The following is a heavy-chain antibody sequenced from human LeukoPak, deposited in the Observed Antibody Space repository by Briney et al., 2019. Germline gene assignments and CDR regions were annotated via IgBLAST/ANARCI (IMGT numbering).Heavy chain of an antibody. V-gene: IGHV1-18*01. J-gene: IGHJ4*02. CDR1: GYTFTSYG. Sequence: GASVKVSCKASGYTFTSYGISWVRQAPGQGLEWMGWISAYNGNTNYAQKLQGRVTMTTDTSTSTAYMELRSLRSDDTAVYYCARTTDSSGYSWSLDYWGQGTLVTVSS. CDR3: ARTTDSSGYSWSLDY. D-gene: IGHD3-22*01. CDR2: ISAYNGNT.